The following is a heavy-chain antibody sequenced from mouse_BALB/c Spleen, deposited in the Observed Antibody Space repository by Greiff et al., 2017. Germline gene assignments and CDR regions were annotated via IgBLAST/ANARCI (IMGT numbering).Heavy chain of an antibody. CDR1: GYSFTSYW. J-gene: IGHJ2*01. D-gene: IGHD1-1*01. V-gene: IGHV1-5*01. CDR2: IYPGNSDT. CDR3: TLYYYGSSSYFDY. Sequence: EVMLVESGTVLARPGASVKMSCKASGYSFTSYWMHWVKQRPGQGLEWIGAIYPGNSDTSYNQKFKGKAKLTAVTSASTAYMELSSLTNEDSAVYYCTLYYYGSSSYFDYWGQGTTLTVSS.